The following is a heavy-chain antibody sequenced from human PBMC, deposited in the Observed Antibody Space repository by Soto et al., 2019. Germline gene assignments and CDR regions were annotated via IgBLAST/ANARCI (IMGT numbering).Heavy chain of an antibody. J-gene: IGHJ4*02. CDR1: GFTFDSYA. V-gene: IGHV3-21*05. CDR3: ARDHRWAFDY. CDR2: IGPSSSET. Sequence: GGSLRLSCVASGFTFDSYAMNWVRQAPGKGLEWISWIGPSSSETEYSDSVQGRFTISRDNAKNLLYLQMNRLKDEDTAVYYCARDHRWAFDYWGQGALVTVSS. D-gene: IGHD3-16*01.